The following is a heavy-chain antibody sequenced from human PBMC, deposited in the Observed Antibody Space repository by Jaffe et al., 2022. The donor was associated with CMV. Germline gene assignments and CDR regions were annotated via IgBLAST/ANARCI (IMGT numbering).Heavy chain of an antibody. CDR3: ARLADCSGGSCYRLYNWFDP. V-gene: IGHV5-51*01. J-gene: IGHJ5*02. CDR1: GYSFTSYW. D-gene: IGHD2-15*01. CDR2: IYPGDSDT. Sequence: EVQLVQSGAEVKKPGESLKISCKGSGYSFTSYWIGWVRQMPGKGLEWMGIIYPGDSDTRYSPSFQGQVTISADKSISTAYLQWSSLKASDTAMYYCARLADCSGGSCYRLYNWFDPWGQGTLVTVSS.